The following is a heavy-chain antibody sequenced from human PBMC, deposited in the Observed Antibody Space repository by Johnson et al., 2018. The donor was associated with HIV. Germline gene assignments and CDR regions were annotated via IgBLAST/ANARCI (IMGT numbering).Heavy chain of an antibody. Sequence: VQLVESGGGLVQPGGSLRLSCAASGFTFSSYAMHWFRQAPGKGLEYVSAISSNGGSTYYANSVKGRFAISRDNSQNTLYLQMNSLRAEDTAVEYCARPRPGIAARPIPGSGAFDIWGQGTMVTVSS. V-gene: IGHV3-64*01. CDR2: ISSNGGST. CDR3: ARPRPGIAARPIPGSGAFDI. CDR1: GFTFSSYA. J-gene: IGHJ3*02. D-gene: IGHD6-6*01.